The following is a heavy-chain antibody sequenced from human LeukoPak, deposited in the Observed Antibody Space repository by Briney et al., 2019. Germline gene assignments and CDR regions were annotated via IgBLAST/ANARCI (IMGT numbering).Heavy chain of an antibody. CDR1: GGTFSSYA. D-gene: IGHD2-2*01. J-gene: IGHJ3*02. V-gene: IGHV1-69*05. Sequence: ASVKVSCKASGGTFSSYAISWVRQAPGQGLEWMGGIIPIFGTADYAQKFQGRVTITTDESTSTAYMELSSLRSEDTAVYYCASPGASWTDAFDIWGQGTMVTVSS. CDR3: ASPGASWTDAFDI. CDR2: IIPIFGTA.